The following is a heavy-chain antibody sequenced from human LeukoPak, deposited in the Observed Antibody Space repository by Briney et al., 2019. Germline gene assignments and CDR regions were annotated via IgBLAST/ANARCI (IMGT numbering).Heavy chain of an antibody. V-gene: IGHV4-59*01. D-gene: IGHD2-15*01. CDR3: ARADLSSGGSGRGVYYFDY. Sequence: SETLSLTCTVSGGSISSYYWSWIRQPPGKGLEWIGYIYYSGSTNYNPSLKSRVTTSVDTSKNQFSLKLSSVTAADTAVYYCARADLSSGGSGRGVYYFDYWGQGTLVTVSS. J-gene: IGHJ4*02. CDR1: GGSISSYY. CDR2: IYYSGST.